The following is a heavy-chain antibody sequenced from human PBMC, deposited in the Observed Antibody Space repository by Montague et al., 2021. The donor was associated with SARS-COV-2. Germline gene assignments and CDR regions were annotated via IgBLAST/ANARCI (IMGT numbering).Heavy chain of an antibody. Sequence: SETLSLTRALYGGSFSGYYWSWIRQPPGKGLEWIGEINQSGSTNYNPSLKSRVTLSVDTSKKQFSLKLSSLTAADTAVYYCARVAGGYYHDSSAYFDYWGQGTPGTGSS. CDR1: GGSFSGYY. V-gene: IGHV4-34*01. CDR2: INQSGST. J-gene: IGHJ4*02. D-gene: IGHD3-22*01. CDR3: ARVAGGYYHDSSAYFDY.